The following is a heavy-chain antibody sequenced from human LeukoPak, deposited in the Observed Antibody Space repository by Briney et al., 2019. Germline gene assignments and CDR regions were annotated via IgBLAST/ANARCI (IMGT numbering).Heavy chain of an antibody. V-gene: IGHV3-21*01. CDR3: VRLRRNSDRSGYYYYYDY. D-gene: IGHD3-22*01. J-gene: IGHJ4*02. Sequence: GRSLTLSCAASGYTFSDFSVNWVRQAPGKGLEWVSSISVRSNYRYYADSVRGRFTISRDDARDSLFLQMNSLRAEDTAVYFCVRLRRNSDRSGYYYYYDYWGQGTLVTVSS. CDR2: ISVRSNYR. CDR1: GYTFSDFS.